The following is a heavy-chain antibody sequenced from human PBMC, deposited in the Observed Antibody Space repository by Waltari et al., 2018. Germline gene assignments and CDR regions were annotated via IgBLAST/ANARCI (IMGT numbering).Heavy chain of an antibody. V-gene: IGHV4-34*01. D-gene: IGHD3-9*01. CDR3: ASLILTGYSIIDY. Sequence: QVQLQQWGAGLLKPSETLSLTCAVSGGSFSDYYWTWIRQPPGKGLEWIGEIDHSGSTNYNPSLKSRVTISVDTSKNQFSLKLSSVTAADTAVYYCASLILTGYSIIDYWGQGSLVTVSS. J-gene: IGHJ4*02. CDR2: IDHSGST. CDR1: GGSFSDYY.